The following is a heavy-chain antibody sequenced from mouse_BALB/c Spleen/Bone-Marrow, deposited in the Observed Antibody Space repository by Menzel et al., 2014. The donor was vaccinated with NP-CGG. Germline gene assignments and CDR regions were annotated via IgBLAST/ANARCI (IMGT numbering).Heavy chain of an antibody. V-gene: IGHV1S81*02. CDR2: INPSNGGT. CDR1: GYTFTSYY. Sequence: VQVVESGAELVKPGASVKLSCKASGYTFTSYYMYWVKQRPGQGLEWIGEINPSNGGTNFNEKFKSRATLTVDKSSSTAYMRLSSLTSEDSAVYYCTRLPHWGQGTSVTVSS. J-gene: IGHJ4*01. CDR3: TRLPH. D-gene: IGHD5-1*01.